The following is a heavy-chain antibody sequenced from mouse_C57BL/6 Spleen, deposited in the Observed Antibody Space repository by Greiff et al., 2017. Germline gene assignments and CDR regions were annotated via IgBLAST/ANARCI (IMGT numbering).Heavy chain of an antibody. Sequence: VQLQQSGPELVKPGASVKISCKASGYAFSSSWMNWVKQRPGKGLEWIGRIYPGDGDTNYNGKFKGKATLTADKSSSTAYMQLSSLTSEDSAVYFCARDTTVVGLDYWGQGTTLTVSS. CDR1: GYAFSSSW. CDR3: ARDTTVVGLDY. V-gene: IGHV1-82*01. J-gene: IGHJ2*01. CDR2: IYPGDGDT. D-gene: IGHD1-1*01.